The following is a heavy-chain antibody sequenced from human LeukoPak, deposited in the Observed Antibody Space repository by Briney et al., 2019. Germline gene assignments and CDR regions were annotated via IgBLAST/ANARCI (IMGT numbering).Heavy chain of an antibody. CDR2: ISSGSSTI. Sequence: GGSLRLSCAASGFTFSSYSMNWVRQAPGKGLEWVSYISSGSSTIYYADSVKGRFTISRDNAKNSLYLQMSSLRAEDTAVYYCARDNPSDYWGQGTLVTVSS. CDR3: ARDNPSDY. J-gene: IGHJ4*02. V-gene: IGHV3-48*04. CDR1: GFTFSSYS.